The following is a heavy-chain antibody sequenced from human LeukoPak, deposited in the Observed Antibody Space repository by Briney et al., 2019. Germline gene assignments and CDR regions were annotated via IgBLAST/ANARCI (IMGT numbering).Heavy chain of an antibody. CDR3: ARRRYYDFWSGYYAFDI. D-gene: IGHD3-3*01. J-gene: IGHJ3*02. Sequence: ASVKVSCKASGYTFTSSGSSWVRQAPGQGLVWMGWISAYNGNTNYAQKLQGRVTMTTDTSTSTAYMELRSLRSDDTAVYYCARRRYYDFWSGYYAFDIWGQGTMVTVSS. CDR1: GYTFTSSG. V-gene: IGHV1-18*01. CDR2: ISAYNGNT.